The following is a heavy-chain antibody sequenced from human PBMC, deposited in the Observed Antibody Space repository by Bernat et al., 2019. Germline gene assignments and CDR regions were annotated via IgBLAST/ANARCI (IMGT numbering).Heavy chain of an antibody. CDR2: ISGSGGST. V-gene: IGHV3-23*01. J-gene: IGHJ4*02. D-gene: IGHD1-26*01. Sequence: EVQLLESGGGLVQPGGSLRLSCAASGFTFSSYAMSWVRQAPGKGLEWVSAISGSGGSTYYADSVKGRFTISRDNAKNSLYLQMNSLRAEDTAVYYCARAPPGYYFYYFDYWGQGTLVTVSS. CDR1: GFTFSSYA. CDR3: ARAPPGYYFYYFDY.